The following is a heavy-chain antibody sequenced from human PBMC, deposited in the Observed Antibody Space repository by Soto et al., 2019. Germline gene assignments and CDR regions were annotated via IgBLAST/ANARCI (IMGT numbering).Heavy chain of an antibody. CDR3: ARGEGMTTVTTGDY. J-gene: IGHJ4*02. D-gene: IGHD4-17*01. CDR1: GGSISSGDYY. CDR2: IYYSGST. Sequence: QVQLQESGPGLVKTSQTQSLTCTVSGGSISSGDYYWSWIRQPPGKGLEWIGYIYYSGSTYYNPSLKRRVTISVDTSKNQCSLKLSSVTAADTAVDYWARGEGMTTVTTGDYWGQGTLVTVSS. V-gene: IGHV4-30-4*01.